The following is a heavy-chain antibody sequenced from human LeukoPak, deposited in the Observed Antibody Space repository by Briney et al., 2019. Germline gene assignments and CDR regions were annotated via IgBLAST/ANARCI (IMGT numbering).Heavy chain of an antibody. J-gene: IGHJ3*02. CDR1: GFTFSSYW. CDR3: ARMYYYDSSGYLRADAFDI. V-gene: IGHV3-7*01. Sequence: PGGSLRLSCAASGFTFSSYWMSWVRQAPGKGLEWVANIKQDGSEKYYVDSVKGRFTISRDNAKNSLYLQMNSLRAEDTAVYYCARMYYYDSSGYLRADAFDIWGQGTMVTVSS. D-gene: IGHD3-22*01. CDR2: IKQDGSEK.